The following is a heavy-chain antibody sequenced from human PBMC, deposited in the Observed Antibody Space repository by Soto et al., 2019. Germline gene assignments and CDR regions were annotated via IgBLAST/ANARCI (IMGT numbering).Heavy chain of an antibody. D-gene: IGHD6-13*01. CDR1: GGSISSSSYY. CDR2: IYYSGST. Sequence: PSETLSLTCTVSGGSISSSSYYWGWIRHPPGKGLEWIGSIYYSGSTYYNPSLKSRVTISVDTSKNQFSLKLSSVTAADTAVYYCARHGLPGIAAAGIDYWGQGTLVTVSS. CDR3: ARHGLPGIAAAGIDY. J-gene: IGHJ4*02. V-gene: IGHV4-39*01.